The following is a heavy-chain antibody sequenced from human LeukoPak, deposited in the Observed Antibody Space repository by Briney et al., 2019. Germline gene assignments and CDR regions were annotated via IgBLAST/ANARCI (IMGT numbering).Heavy chain of an antibody. CDR1: GITVSNYG. CDR2: ISGSGGGT. V-gene: IGHV3-23*01. CDR3: AKRGVVIRVILVGFHKEAYYFDS. Sequence: GGSLRLSCAVSGITVSNYGMSWVRQAPGKGLEWVAGISGSGGGTNYADSVKGRFTISRDNFKNTLYLQMNSLRAEDTAVYFCAKRGVVIRVILVGFHKEAYYFDSRGQGALVTVSS. J-gene: IGHJ4*02. D-gene: IGHD3-22*01.